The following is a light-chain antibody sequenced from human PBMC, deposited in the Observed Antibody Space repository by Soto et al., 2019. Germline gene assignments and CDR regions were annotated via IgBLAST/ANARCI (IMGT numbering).Light chain of an antibody. CDR1: QSISSH. CDR2: AAS. CDR3: QQSHSVPLT. V-gene: IGKV1-39*01. Sequence: QMTQSPSSLFASVGDRVTITCRASQSISSHLHWYQQKVGQTPRLLIYAASTLQSEVPPRFSGSGSGKEFTLTISSLQREDFATYYCQQSHSVPLTFGGGTK. J-gene: IGKJ4*01.